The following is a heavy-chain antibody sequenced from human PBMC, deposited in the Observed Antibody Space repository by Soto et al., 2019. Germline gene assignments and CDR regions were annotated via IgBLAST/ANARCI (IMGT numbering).Heavy chain of an antibody. J-gene: IGHJ3*02. V-gene: IGHV1-69*13. CDR3: ARTYSGSYSAIFDI. Sequence: SVKVSCKASGGTFSSYAISWVRQAPGQGLEWMGGIIPIFGTANYAQKFQGRVTITADESTSTAYMELSSLRSEDTAVYYCARTYSGSYSAIFDIWGQGTMVTVSS. D-gene: IGHD1-26*01. CDR1: GGTFSSYA. CDR2: IIPIFGTA.